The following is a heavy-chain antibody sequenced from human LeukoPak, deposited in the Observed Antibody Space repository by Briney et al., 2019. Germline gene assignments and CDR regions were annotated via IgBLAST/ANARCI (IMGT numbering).Heavy chain of an antibody. Sequence: PGGSLRLSCAASGFTFSSYWMSWVRQAPGKGLEWIGEINHSGSTNYNPSLKSRVTISVDTSKNQFSLKLSSVTAADTAVYYCARGGFGESNKHWGQGTLVTVSS. CDR2: INHSGST. CDR3: ARGGFGESNKH. V-gene: IGHV4-34*01. CDR1: GFTFSSYW. J-gene: IGHJ4*02. D-gene: IGHD3-10*01.